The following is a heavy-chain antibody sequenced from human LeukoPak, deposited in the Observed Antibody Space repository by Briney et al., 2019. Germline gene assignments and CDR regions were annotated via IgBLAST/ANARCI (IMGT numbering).Heavy chain of an antibody. J-gene: IGHJ3*02. CDR3: ASATMVRGVLRGAFDM. CDR2: IIPGDSDT. D-gene: IGHD3-10*01. CDR1: GYSFSNYW. V-gene: IGHV5-51*01. Sequence: GESLKISCKGSGYSFSNYWIGWVRQMPEKGLEWMGIIIPGDSDTKYSPSFQGQVIISVDKSVNTAYLQWSSLRASDTAMYYCASATMVRGVLRGAFDMWGQGTMVTVSS.